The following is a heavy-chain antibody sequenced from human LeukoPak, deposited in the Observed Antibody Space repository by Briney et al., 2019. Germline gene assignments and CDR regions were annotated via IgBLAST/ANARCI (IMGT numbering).Heavy chain of an antibody. V-gene: IGHV3-33*01. CDR1: GFDFRSYG. J-gene: IGHJ4*02. CDR2: IWYDGSDK. D-gene: IGHD6-19*01. CDR3: ARDLGSSGFFDY. Sequence: GGSLRLSCVASGFDFRSYGMHWVRQAPGKGLEWVAIIWYDGSDKYYADSVKGRFTISRDNSRNTLYLQMNSLRAEDTAVYYCARDLGSSGFFDYWGQGTLVTVSP.